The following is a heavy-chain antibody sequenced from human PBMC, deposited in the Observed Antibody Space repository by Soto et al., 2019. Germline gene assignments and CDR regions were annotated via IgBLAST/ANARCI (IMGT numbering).Heavy chain of an antibody. V-gene: IGHV4-34*01. CDR2: INHSGST. Sequence: QVQLQQWGAGLLKPSETLSLTCAVYGGSFSGYYWSWIRQPPGKGLEWIGEINHSGSTNYNPSLKSRVTISVDTSKNQFSLKLSSVTAADTAVYYCARDGYIYAFDIWGQGTMVTVSS. J-gene: IGHJ3*02. CDR1: GGSFSGYY. D-gene: IGHD5-12*01. CDR3: ARDGYIYAFDI.